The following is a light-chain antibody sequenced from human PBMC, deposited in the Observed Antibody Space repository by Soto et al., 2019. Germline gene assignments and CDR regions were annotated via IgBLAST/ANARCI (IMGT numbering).Light chain of an antibody. CDR3: QQRYSWPRT. J-gene: IGKJ1*01. CDR1: QRVISQ. Sequence: EIVLTQSPATLSLSPGERATLSCRASQRVISQLSWYQHKPGQAPSLLIYDTSNRAPGIPARFSGSGSGTDFTLTISSLEPEDFAVYYCQQRYSWPRTFGQGTKVEIK. V-gene: IGKV3-11*01. CDR2: DTS.